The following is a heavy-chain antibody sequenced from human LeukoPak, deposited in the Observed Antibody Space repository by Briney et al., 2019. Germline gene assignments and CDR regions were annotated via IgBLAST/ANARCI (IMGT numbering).Heavy chain of an antibody. CDR3: ARDIAAAGNPPYSWFNP. D-gene: IGHD6-13*01. Sequence: PSETLSLTCAVYGGSFSGYYWSWIRQPPGKGLEWIGEINHSGSTNYNPSLKSRVTISVDTSKNQFSLKLSSVTAADTAVYYCARDIAAAGNPPYSWFNPWGQGTLVTVSS. CDR1: GGSFSGYY. V-gene: IGHV4-34*01. J-gene: IGHJ5*02. CDR2: INHSGST.